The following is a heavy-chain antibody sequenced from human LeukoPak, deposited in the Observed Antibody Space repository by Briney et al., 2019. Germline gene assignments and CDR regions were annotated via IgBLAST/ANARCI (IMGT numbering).Heavy chain of an antibody. J-gene: IGHJ6*03. V-gene: IGHV3-30*02. Sequence: GGSLRLSCAASGFTFSSYGMHWVRQAPGKGLEWVAFIRYDGSNKYYADSVKGRFTISRDNSKNTLYLQMNSLRAEDTAVHYCAKGGARYYYYYYMDVWGKGTTVTVSS. CDR3: AKGGARYYYYYYMDV. CDR1: GFTFSSYG. CDR2: IRYDGSNK. D-gene: IGHD1-26*01.